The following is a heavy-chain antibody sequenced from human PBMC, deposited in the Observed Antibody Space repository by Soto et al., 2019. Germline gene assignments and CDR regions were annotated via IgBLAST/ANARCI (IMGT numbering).Heavy chain of an antibody. CDR1: GDSVSSNSAA. CDR3: ARDKGFIVGATMFDY. V-gene: IGHV6-1*01. J-gene: IGHJ4*02. CDR2: TYYRSKWYN. D-gene: IGHD1-26*01. Sequence: SQTLSLTCAISGDSVSSNSAAWNWIRQSPSRGLEWLGRTYYRSKWYNDYAVTVKSRITINPYISKTQYSLPLNSVTPEDTAVYFCARDKGFIVGATMFDYWGQGTLVTVSS.